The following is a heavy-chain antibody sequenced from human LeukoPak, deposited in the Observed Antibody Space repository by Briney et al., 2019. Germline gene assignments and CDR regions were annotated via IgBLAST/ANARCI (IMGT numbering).Heavy chain of an antibody. CDR2: IIPIFGTA. D-gene: IGHD2/OR15-2a*01. CDR1: GGTFSSYA. V-gene: IGHV1-69*13. CDR3: ARGPLPMTNWFDP. Sequence: SVKVSCKASGGTFSSYAISWVRQAPGQGLEWMGGIIPIFGTANYAQKFQGRVTITADESTSTAYMELSSLRSEDTAVYCCARGPLPMTNWFDPWGQGTLVTVSS. J-gene: IGHJ5*02.